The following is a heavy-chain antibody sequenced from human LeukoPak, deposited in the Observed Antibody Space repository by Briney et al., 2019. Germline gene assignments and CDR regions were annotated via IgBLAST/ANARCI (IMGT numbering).Heavy chain of an antibody. CDR2: ISSGGNYM. D-gene: IGHD2-2*02. V-gene: IGHV3-21*01. J-gene: IGHJ6*03. CDR3: ARSPALYYYFYMDV. Sequence: GGSLRLSCAASESTFRNYSMNWVRQAPGKGLEWVSSISSGGNYMFYVNSVKGRFTISRDNLKNSLLLQMNTLRAEDTAVYYCARSPALYYYFYMDVWGKGTTVTVSS. CDR1: ESTFRNYS.